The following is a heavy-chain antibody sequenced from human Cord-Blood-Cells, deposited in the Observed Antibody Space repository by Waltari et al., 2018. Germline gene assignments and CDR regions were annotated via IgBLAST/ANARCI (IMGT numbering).Heavy chain of an antibody. Sequence: QVQLVESGGGVVQPGRSLSLSCAASGFTFSSYGMYGGRQARGKGLEWVAVIWYDGSNKYYADSVKGRFTISRDNSKNTLYLQMNSLRAEDTAVYYCARWYNWNYGPQRGMDVWGQGTTVTVSS. D-gene: IGHD1-7*01. V-gene: IGHV3-33*01. CDR1: GFTFSSYG. CDR2: IWYDGSNK. J-gene: IGHJ6*02. CDR3: ARWYNWNYGPQRGMDV.